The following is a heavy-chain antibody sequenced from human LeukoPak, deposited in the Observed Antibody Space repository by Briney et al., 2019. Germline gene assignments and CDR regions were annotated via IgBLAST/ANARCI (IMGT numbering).Heavy chain of an antibody. CDR3: ARAYELLWFGELLSGEYFQH. D-gene: IGHD3-10*01. Sequence: PSETLSLTCAVYGGSFSGYYWSWIRQPPGKGLEWIGEINHSGSTNYNPSLKSRVTISVDTSKNQFSLKLSSVTAADTAVYYCARAYELLWFGELLSGEYFQHWGQGTLVTVSS. J-gene: IGHJ1*01. CDR2: INHSGST. CDR1: GGSFSGYY. V-gene: IGHV4-34*01.